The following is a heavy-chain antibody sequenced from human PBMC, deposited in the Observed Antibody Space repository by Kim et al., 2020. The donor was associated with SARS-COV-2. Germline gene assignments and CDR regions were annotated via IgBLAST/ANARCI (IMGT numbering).Heavy chain of an antibody. V-gene: IGHV3-53*01. Sequence: YYADSGRGRFTIPRDNSKNTLSLQMDSLRGDDTAVYYCARGLIGNDYATLDYWGQGTLVTVSS. D-gene: IGHD1-1*01. J-gene: IGHJ4*02. CDR3: ARGLIGNDYATLDY.